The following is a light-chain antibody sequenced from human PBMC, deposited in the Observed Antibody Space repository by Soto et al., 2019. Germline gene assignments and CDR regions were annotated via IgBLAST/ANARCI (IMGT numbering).Light chain of an antibody. V-gene: IGKV3-20*01. J-gene: IGKJ4*01. CDR2: GAS. CDR1: QSVYSSY. CDR3: HQYSSSALT. Sequence: EIVVTQAPGTLSLSPGEGATLCCRASQSVYSSYLAWYQQKPGQAPRLLIYGASSRATGIPDRFSGSGSGTDFNLTISRLESEDFAVYSCHQYSSSALTSGGGTKVVIK.